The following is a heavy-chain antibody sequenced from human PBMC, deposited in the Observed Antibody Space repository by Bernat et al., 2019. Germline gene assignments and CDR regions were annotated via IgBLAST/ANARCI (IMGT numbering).Heavy chain of an antibody. CDR3: ARGRGWESGDLFYYYSYMDF. D-gene: IGHD1-26*01. Sequence: QVQLQQWGAGLLKPSETLSLTCAVYGGSFSGYYWNWIRQPPGKGLEWIGEINHSGSTNYNPSLKSRVTISVEKSRNQFYRKMSYVTAAETAVYYCARGRGWESGDLFYYYSYMDFWGKGTTVTVSS. CDR2: INHSGST. V-gene: IGHV4-34*01. J-gene: IGHJ6*03. CDR1: GGSFSGYY.